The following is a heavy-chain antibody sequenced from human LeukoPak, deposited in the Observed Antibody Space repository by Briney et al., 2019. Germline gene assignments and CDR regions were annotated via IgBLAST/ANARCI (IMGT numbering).Heavy chain of an antibody. V-gene: IGHV4-4*07. CDR2: IYTSGST. D-gene: IGHD3-22*01. CDR3: ARHGLWYDTSGYYYY. J-gene: IGHJ4*01. Sequence: SETLSLTCTVSGGSISSYYWSWIRQPAGKGLEWIGRIYTSGSTNYNPSLKSRVTMSVDTSKNQFSLKLSSVTAADTAVYYCARHGLWYDTSGYYYYWGHGSLVTVSS. CDR1: GGSISSYY.